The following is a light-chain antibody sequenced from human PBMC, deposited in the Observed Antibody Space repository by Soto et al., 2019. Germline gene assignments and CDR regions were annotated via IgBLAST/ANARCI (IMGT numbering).Light chain of an antibody. J-gene: IGLJ3*02. V-gene: IGLV1-47*01. Sequence: QSVLSQPPSASGTPGQRVTISCSGSISNVGSNYVYRYQQLPGTAPKLLIYRDNQRPSGVPDRCSASKSGTSAYLAISGLRSEDEAVYYCAACDDTLSGDWVFGGGTKLTVL. CDR3: AACDDTLSGDWV. CDR1: ISNVGSNY. CDR2: RDN.